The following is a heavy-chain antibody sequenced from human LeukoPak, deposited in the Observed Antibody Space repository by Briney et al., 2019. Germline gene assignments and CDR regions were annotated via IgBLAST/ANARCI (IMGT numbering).Heavy chain of an antibody. D-gene: IGHD3-22*01. CDR2: ISSSSSTI. J-gene: IGHJ4*02. Sequence: GGSVRLSCAASGFTFSSYSMLWVRQAPGKGLEWVSYISSSSSTIYYADSVKGRFTISRDNAKNSLYLQMNTLRAEDTAVYYCARDRHKYNYDSGGYPPYWGQGTLVTVSS. CDR3: ARDRHKYNYDSGGYPPY. V-gene: IGHV3-48*01. CDR1: GFTFSSYS.